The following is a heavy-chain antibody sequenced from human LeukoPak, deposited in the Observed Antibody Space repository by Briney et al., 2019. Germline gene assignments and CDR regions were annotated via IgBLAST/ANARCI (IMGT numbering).Heavy chain of an antibody. V-gene: IGHV4-38-2*02. CDR2: IYRSGST. CDR1: GYSISSGYY. CDR3: ARVLYDFWSGFPSYYYYYYMDV. Sequence: SETLSLTCTVSGYSISSGYYWGWIRQPPGKGLEWIGSIYRSGSTYYNPSLKSRVTISVDTSKNQFSLKLSSVTAADTAVYYCARVLYDFWSGFPSYYYYYYMDVWGKGTTVTVSS. D-gene: IGHD3-3*01. J-gene: IGHJ6*03.